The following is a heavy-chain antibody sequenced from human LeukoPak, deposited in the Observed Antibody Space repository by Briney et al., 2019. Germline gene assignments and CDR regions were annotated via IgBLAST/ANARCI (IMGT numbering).Heavy chain of an antibody. V-gene: IGHV4-4*02. CDR1: GGSISSSNW. CDR2: IYHSGST. D-gene: IGHD3-10*01. J-gene: IGHJ4*02. CDR3: ASPYYYGSGSFDY. Sequence: SGTLSLTCAVSGGSISSSNWWSWVRQPPGKGLEWIGEIYHSGSTNYNPSLKSRVTISVDKSKNQFSLKLSSVTAADTAVYYCASPYYYGSGSFDYWGQGTLVTVSS.